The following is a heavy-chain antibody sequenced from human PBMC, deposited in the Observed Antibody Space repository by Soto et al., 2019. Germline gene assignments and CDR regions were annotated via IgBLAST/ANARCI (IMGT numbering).Heavy chain of an antibody. CDR2: IKKDGGGE. CDR3: AKDSGGYYYYGMDV. J-gene: IGHJ6*02. V-gene: IGHV3-7*03. CDR1: GFTFSDYW. D-gene: IGHD2-15*01. Sequence: GGSLRLSCAGSGFTFSDYWMNWVRQAPGKGLEWVANIKKDGGGELYVDSVKGRFTISRDNAKNSLFLQMNSLRTEDTALYYCAKDSGGYYYYGMDVWGQGTTVTVSS.